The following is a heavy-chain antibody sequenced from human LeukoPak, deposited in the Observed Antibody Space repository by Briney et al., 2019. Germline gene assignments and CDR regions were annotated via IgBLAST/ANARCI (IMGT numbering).Heavy chain of an antibody. CDR2: IYHSGST. V-gene: IGHV4-4*02. CDR3: ARVIGIVATSNFDY. D-gene: IGHD5-12*01. CDR1: GGSISSSNW. J-gene: IGHJ4*02. Sequence: SETLSLTCAVSGGSISSSNWWSWVRQPPGKGLEWIGEIYHSGSTNYNPSLKSRVTISVDKSKNQFSLKLSSVTAADTAVYYCARVIGIVATSNFDYWGQGTLVTVSS.